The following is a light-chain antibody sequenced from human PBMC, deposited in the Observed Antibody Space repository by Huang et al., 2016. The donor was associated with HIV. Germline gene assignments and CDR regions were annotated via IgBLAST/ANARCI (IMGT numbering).Light chain of an antibody. Sequence: ERVMTQSPDTLSVSPGERATLYCRASQYVSSNLAWYQQKPGQAPRLLVYGASTRVMEIPARFSGSGSGTEFTLTISSLQSEDSAVYYCQQYNNWPRTFGQGTKLEIK. V-gene: IGKV3-15*01. J-gene: IGKJ2*01. CDR1: QYVSSN. CDR3: QQYNNWPRT. CDR2: GAS.